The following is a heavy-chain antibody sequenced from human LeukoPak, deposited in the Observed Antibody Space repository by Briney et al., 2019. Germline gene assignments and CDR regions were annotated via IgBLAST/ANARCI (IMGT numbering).Heavy chain of an antibody. D-gene: IGHD6-13*01. V-gene: IGHV3-9*01. J-gene: IGHJ4*02. CDR2: ISWNSGSI. Sequence: GGSLRLSCAASGFTFDGYAMHWVRQAPGKGLEWVSCISWNSGSIGYADSVKGRFTISRDNAKNSLYLQMNSLRAEDTALYYCAKVRYSSSWYGYYFHYWGQGTLVTVSS. CDR1: GFTFDGYA. CDR3: AKVRYSSSWYGYYFHY.